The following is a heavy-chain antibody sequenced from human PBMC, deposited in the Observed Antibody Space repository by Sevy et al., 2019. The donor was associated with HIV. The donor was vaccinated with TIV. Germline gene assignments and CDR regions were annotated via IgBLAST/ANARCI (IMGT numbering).Heavy chain of an antibody. D-gene: IGHD6-19*01. CDR3: ACDFTVAGRYSDH. V-gene: IGHV1-69*13. CDR2: IIPIYGEA. CDR1: GGSFSSYA. J-gene: IGHJ4*02. Sequence: ASVKVSCKASGGSFSSYAISWVRQAPGQGLEWMGGIIPIYGEANNAQKFQGRLTITADESTNTAYMELNNLRSEDMAVYYCACDFTVAGRYSDHWGQGTLVTVSS.